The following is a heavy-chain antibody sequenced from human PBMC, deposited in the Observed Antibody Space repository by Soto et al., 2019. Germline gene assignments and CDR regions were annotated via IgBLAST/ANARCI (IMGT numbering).Heavy chain of an antibody. Sequence: GGSLRLSCAASGFTFSSYAMSWVRQAPGKGLEWVPAISGSGGSTYYADSVKGRFTISRDNSKNTLYLQMNSLRAEDTAVYYCSKDGSSWYYYGMDVWGQGTTVTVSS. J-gene: IGHJ6*02. CDR2: ISGSGGST. V-gene: IGHV3-23*01. CDR3: SKDGSSWYYYGMDV. CDR1: GFTFSSYA. D-gene: IGHD6-13*01.